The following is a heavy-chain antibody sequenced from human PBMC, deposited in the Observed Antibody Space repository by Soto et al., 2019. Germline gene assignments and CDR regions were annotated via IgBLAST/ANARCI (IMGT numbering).Heavy chain of an antibody. D-gene: IGHD1-26*01. V-gene: IGHV1-69*01. Sequence: QVQLVQSGAEVKKPGSSVKVSCKASGGTFSSYSINWVRQAPGQGLEWMGEIIPTFGTANYAQKFPARVTITADEATSTAYMKLSSLRSEETAVYYCARDSGRHSGGIDYWGQGTMVTVSS. CDR3: ARDSGRHSGGIDY. CDR1: GGTFSSYS. J-gene: IGHJ4*02. CDR2: IIPTFGTA.